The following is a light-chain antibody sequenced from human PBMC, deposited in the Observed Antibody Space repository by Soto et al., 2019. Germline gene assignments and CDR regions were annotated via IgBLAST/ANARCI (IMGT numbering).Light chain of an antibody. CDR3: QSYDRSLSGYVV. Sequence: QSVLTQPASVSGAPGQRVTISCTGSSSNIGAGYDVNWYQQLPGIAPKLLIYRNNNRPSGVPDRFSGSKSGNSASLAITGREAEDEADYYCQSYDRSLSGYVVFGGRTKLTVL. CDR1: SSNIGAGYD. V-gene: IGLV1-40*01. J-gene: IGLJ2*01. CDR2: RNN.